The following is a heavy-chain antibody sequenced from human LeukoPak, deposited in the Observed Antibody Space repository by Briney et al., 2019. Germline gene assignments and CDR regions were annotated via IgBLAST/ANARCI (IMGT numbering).Heavy chain of an antibody. Sequence: ESLKISCKGSGYNFTSYWIGWVRQMPGKGLEWMGIIYPGDSDTSYSPSFQGQVSISADKSICTAYLQWSSLKASDTAMYYCARHRTVAAAGLDAYDIWGQGTMVTVSS. V-gene: IGHV5-51*01. CDR1: GYNFTSYW. CDR2: IYPGDSDT. J-gene: IGHJ3*02. CDR3: ARHRTVAAAGLDAYDI. D-gene: IGHD6-13*01.